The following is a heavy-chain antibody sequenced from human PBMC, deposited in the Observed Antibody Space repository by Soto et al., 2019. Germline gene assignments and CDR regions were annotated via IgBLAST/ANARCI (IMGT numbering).Heavy chain of an antibody. CDR1: GFIFSSYA. Sequence: EVQLLESGGGLVQPGGSLRLSCAASGFIFSSYAMSWVRQAPGKGLKWVSGISGSGGRTYYADSVKGRFTISRDKSKNTLYLQMNSLRAEDTAVYYGAKVAGDYWGQGTLVTVSS. V-gene: IGHV3-23*01. CDR3: AKVAGDY. J-gene: IGHJ4*02. CDR2: ISGSGGRT.